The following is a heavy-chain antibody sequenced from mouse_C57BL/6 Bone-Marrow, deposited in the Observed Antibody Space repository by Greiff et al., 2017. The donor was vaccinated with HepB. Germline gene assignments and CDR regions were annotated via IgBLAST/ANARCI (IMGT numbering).Heavy chain of an antibody. V-gene: IGHV5-6*01. CDR1: GFTFSSYG. CDR2: ISSGGSYT. CDR3: ARPITTVVATGGYFDV. J-gene: IGHJ1*03. D-gene: IGHD1-1*01. Sequence: EVQLQQSGGDLVKPGGSLKLSCAASGFTFSSYGMSWVRQTPDKRLEWVATISSGGSYTYYPDSVKGRFTISRDNAKNTLYLQMSSLKSEDTAMYYCARPITTVVATGGYFDVWGTGTTVTVSS.